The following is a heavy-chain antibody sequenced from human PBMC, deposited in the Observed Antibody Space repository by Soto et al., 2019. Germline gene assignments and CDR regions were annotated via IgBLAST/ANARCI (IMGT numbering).Heavy chain of an antibody. J-gene: IGHJ5*02. D-gene: IGHD2-2*01. Sequence: SETLSLTCTVSGGSISSGDYYWSWIRQPPGKGLEWIGHIYYSGSTYCNPSLKSRVTISVDSSKNQFSLKLSSVTAADTAVYYCAKYQPTSTSFDPWGQGTLVTVSS. CDR1: GGSISSGDYY. CDR3: AKYQPTSTSFDP. V-gene: IGHV4-30-4*01. CDR2: IYYSGST.